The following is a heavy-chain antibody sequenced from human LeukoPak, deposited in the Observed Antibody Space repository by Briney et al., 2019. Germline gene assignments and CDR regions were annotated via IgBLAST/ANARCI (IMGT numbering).Heavy chain of an antibody. V-gene: IGHV3-23*01. J-gene: IGHJ4*02. Sequence: GGSLKLSCAASGLTFTNYGMTWVRQAPGKGLEWVSSISGSGSDTYYADSVKGRFTISRDNSKSTLYVQMVSLRAEDTAIYYCAGSSGWRAHDYWGQGTLVTVSS. CDR1: GLTFTNYG. CDR3: AGSSGWRAHDY. D-gene: IGHD6-19*01. CDR2: ISGSGSDT.